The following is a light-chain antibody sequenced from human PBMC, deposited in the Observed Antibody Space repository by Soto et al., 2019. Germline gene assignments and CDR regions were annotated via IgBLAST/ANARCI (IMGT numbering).Light chain of an antibody. V-gene: IGLV2-8*01. CDR2: EVS. J-gene: IGLJ2*01. CDR1: SSDVGGYNY. CDR3: SSYAGSNNVV. Sequence: QSALTQPPSASGSPGQSVTISCTGTSSDVGGYNYFSWYQQHPGKAPKLMIYEVSKRPSGVPDRFSGSKSGNTASLTVSGLQAEDEADYYCSSYAGSNNVVFGGGTKVTVL.